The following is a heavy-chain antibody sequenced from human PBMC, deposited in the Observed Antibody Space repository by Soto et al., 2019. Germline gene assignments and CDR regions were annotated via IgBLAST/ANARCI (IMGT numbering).Heavy chain of an antibody. CDR3: ATCPYCSGGSCYQKYFQH. CDR2: IYPGDSDT. J-gene: IGHJ1*01. V-gene: IGHV5-51*01. CDR1: GYSLTSYW. Sequence: PGESLKISCKGSGYSLTSYWIGWVRQMPGKGLEWMGIIYPGDSDTRYSPSFQGQVTISADKSISTAYLQWSSLKASDTAMYYCATCPYCSGGSCYQKYFQHWGQGTLVTVSS. D-gene: IGHD2-15*01.